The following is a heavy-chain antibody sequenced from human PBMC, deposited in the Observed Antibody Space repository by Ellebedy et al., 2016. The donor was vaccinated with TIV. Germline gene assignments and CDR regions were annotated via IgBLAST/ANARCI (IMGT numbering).Heavy chain of an antibody. J-gene: IGHJ4*02. Sequence: MPSETLSLTCTVSGGSISSGTYYWGWIRQPPGKGLEWIGSIYYSGSTNYSPSLKSRVTVSVDTSKNQFSLQLSSVTAADTAVYYCARVKGNEEWGYYFDYWGQGTLVTVSS. D-gene: IGHD3-3*01. CDR3: ARVKGNEEWGYYFDY. CDR2: IYYSGST. CDR1: GGSISSGTYY. V-gene: IGHV4-39*07.